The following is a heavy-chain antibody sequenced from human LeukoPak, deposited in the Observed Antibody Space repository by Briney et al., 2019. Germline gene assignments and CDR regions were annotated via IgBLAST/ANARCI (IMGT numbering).Heavy chain of an antibody. D-gene: IGHD3-3*01. CDR1: GGSISSYY. CDR2: IYYSGST. J-gene: IGHJ3*02. CDR3: ARVGHSVYDFWSGYYSGWNAFDI. Sequence: SETLSLTCTVSGGSISSYYWSWIRQPPGKGLEWIGYIYYSGSTNYNPSLKSRVTISVDTSKNQFSLKLSSVTAADTAVYYCARVGHSVYDFWSGYYSGWNAFDIWGQGTMVTVSS. V-gene: IGHV4-59*01.